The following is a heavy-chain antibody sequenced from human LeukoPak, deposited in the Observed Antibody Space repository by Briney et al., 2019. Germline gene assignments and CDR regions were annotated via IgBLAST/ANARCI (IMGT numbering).Heavy chain of an antibody. V-gene: IGHV3-66*01. Sequence: GGSLRLYCAASGFTVSSNYMSWVRQAPGKGLGWVSVIYFGGGTYYPDSVKGRCTISRDNSKNTLYLQMNSRRAEDTAVYYCARDLGFGESLIYCDYGMDVWGQGTTVTVSS. CDR1: GFTVSSNY. CDR2: IYFGGGT. J-gene: IGHJ6*02. CDR3: ARDLGFGESLIYCDYGMDV. D-gene: IGHD3-10*01.